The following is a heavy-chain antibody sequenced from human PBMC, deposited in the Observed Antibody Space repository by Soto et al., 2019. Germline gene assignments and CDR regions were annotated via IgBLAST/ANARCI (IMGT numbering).Heavy chain of an antibody. Sequence: QVQVVESGGGVVQPGRSLRLSCVASGFAFSSYGMHWVRQAPGKGLEWVAVISHDGNKKYYADSVKGRFTVSRDNSKNTVFLQMSSLRAEDTVVFYCAKGLEVGVLHYGRHVWGQGTTVTVSS. D-gene: IGHD3-16*01. CDR3: AKGLEVGVLHYGRHV. J-gene: IGHJ6*02. CDR1: GFAFSSYG. CDR2: ISHDGNKK. V-gene: IGHV3-30*18.